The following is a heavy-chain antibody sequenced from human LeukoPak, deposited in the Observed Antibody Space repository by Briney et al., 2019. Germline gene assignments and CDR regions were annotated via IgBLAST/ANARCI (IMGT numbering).Heavy chain of an antibody. CDR3: ARDLGFCSGGACYGPYYFDY. CDR2: ISSSGSTI. Sequence: GGSLRLSCAASGFTFRIYEITGVRQAPGKGLEWVSYISSSGSTIYYADSVKGRFIVSRDNDKNSLYLQMDNLTVEDTAVYYCARDLGFCSGGACYGPYYFDYWGQGTLVTVSS. J-gene: IGHJ4*02. V-gene: IGHV3-48*03. CDR1: GFTFRIYE. D-gene: IGHD2-15*01.